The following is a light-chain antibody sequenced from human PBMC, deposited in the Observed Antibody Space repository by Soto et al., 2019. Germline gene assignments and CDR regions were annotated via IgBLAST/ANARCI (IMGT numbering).Light chain of an antibody. V-gene: IGKV1-27*01. J-gene: IGKJ3*01. CDR2: AAS. Sequence: DIQMTQSPSSLSASVGDRVTITCRASQGISNYLAWYQQKPGKVPKLLIYAASTLQSGVPSRFSGSGSGTDFTLTISSLPHEDVANYYCQSYNSAPTFTFGPGTKVEIK. CDR1: QGISNY. CDR3: QSYNSAPTFT.